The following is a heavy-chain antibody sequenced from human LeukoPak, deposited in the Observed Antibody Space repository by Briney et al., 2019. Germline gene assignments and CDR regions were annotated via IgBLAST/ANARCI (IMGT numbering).Heavy chain of an antibody. V-gene: IGHV1-2*02. CDR1: GYTFTGYH. CDR2: INPNSGGT. J-gene: IGHJ6*02. CDR3: ARDTGVAGYYYYYHGMDV. D-gene: IGHD2-15*01. Sequence: ASVKVSCKASGYTFTGYHMHWVRQAPGQGLEWMGWINPNSGGTNYAQKFQGRVTMTRDTSISTAYMELSRLRSDDTAVYYCARDTGVAGYYYYYHGMDVWGQGTTVTVSS.